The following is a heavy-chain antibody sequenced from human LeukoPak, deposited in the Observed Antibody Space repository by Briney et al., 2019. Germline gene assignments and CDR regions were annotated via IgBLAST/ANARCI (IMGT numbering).Heavy chain of an antibody. CDR3: AKDRSPNCSYYFDY. CDR1: GFTFSSYG. V-gene: IGHV3-30*02. CDR2: IRYDGSNK. D-gene: IGHD2-21*01. Sequence: PGGSLRLSCAASGFTFSSYGMHWVRQAPGKGLEWVAFIRYDGSNKYYADSVKGRFTISRDNSKNTLYLQMNSLRAEDTAVYYCAKDRSPNCSYYFDYWGQGTLVTVSS. J-gene: IGHJ4*02.